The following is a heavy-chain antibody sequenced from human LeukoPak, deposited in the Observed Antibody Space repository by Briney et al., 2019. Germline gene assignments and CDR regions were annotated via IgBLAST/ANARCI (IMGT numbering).Heavy chain of an antibody. D-gene: IGHD3-9*01. Sequence: SETLSLTCAVYGGSFRGYYWSWIRQPPGKGLEWMGEINHSGSTNYNPSLKSRVTISVDTSKYQFSLKLSSVTAADTAVYYCARQGLRYFDWLPGGYDYRGQGTLVTVSS. CDR1: GGSFRGYY. V-gene: IGHV4-34*01. J-gene: IGHJ4*02. CDR3: ARQGLRYFDWLPGGYDY. CDR2: INHSGST.